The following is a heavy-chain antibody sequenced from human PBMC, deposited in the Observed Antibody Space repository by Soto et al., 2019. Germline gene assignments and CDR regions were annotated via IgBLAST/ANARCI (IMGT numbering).Heavy chain of an antibody. CDR1: GYTFTSYA. CDR2: INTNTGNP. Sequence: QVQLVQSGSELKKPGPSVKVSCKASGYTFTSYAMNWVRQAPGKGLEWLGWINTNTGNPTYAQGFTGRFVFSLDTSVSTAYLQICSLKAEDTAVYYCARDGINGKYYYYGMDVWGQGTTVTVSS. V-gene: IGHV7-4-1*01. CDR3: ARDGINGKYYYYGMDV. J-gene: IGHJ6*02. D-gene: IGHD1-1*01.